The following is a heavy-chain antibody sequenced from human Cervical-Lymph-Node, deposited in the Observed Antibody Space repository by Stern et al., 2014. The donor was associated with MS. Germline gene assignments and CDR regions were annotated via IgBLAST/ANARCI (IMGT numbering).Heavy chain of an antibody. CDR3: ARYNVFYDSNRSFDY. J-gene: IGHJ4*02. V-gene: IGHV5-51*01. Sequence: VQLVQSGAEVKKPGESLKLSCKASGYSFSSYWIAWVRQMPGKGLEWMGIIYPVDSDTRYSPSFQGQVTMSADKSISTAYLQWSSLKASDPAIYYCARYNVFYDSNRSFDYWGQGTLVTVSS. CDR2: IYPVDSDT. CDR1: GYSFSSYW. D-gene: IGHD3-22*01.